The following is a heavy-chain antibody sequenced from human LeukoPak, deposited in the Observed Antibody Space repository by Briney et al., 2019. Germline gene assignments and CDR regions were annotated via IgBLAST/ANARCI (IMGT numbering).Heavy chain of an antibody. J-gene: IGHJ3*02. CDR2: ISGSGGST. CDR3: AKIPTYYYDSSGSYDAFDI. CDR1: GFTFSSYA. V-gene: IGHV3-23*01. Sequence: GGSLRLSCAASGFTFSSYAMSWVRQAPGKGLEWVSAISGSGGSTYYADSVKGRFTISRDNSKNTLYLQMNSLRAEDTAVYYCAKIPTYYYDSSGSYDAFDIWGQGTMVTVSS. D-gene: IGHD3-22*01.